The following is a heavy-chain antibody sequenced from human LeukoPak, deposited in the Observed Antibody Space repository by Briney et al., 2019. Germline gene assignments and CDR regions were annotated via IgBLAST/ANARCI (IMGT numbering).Heavy chain of an antibody. CDR3: ARAQYYYDSSGYYFNDAFGI. CDR2: ISAYNGNT. V-gene: IGHV1-18*01. D-gene: IGHD3-22*01. CDR1: GYTFTSYG. Sequence: ASVKVSCKASGYTFTSYGISWVRQAPGQGLEWMGWISAYNGNTNYAQKLQGRVTMTTDTSTSTAYMELRSLRSDDTAVYYCARAQYYYDSSGYYFNDAFGIWGQGTMVTVSS. J-gene: IGHJ3*02.